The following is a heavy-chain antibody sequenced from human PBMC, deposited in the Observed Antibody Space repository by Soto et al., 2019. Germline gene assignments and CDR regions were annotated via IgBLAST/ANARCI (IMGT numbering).Heavy chain of an antibody. CDR1: GLTFSGSA. D-gene: IGHD3-22*01. J-gene: IGHJ4*02. CDR2: IRSKNNRYAT. Sequence: EVQLVESGGGLAQPGGSLKLSCAASGLTFSGSAMHWVRQASGKGLEWVGRIRSKNNRYATAYAASVKGRFIISRDDSKNTAYLQMNSLKTEDTAVYYCTRREDYYDTRGYVYWGQGTLVTVSS. V-gene: IGHV3-73*01. CDR3: TRREDYYDTRGYVY.